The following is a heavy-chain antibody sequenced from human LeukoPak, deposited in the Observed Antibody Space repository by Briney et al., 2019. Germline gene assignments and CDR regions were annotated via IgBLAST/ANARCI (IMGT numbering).Heavy chain of an antibody. D-gene: IGHD3-10*01. CDR3: AKDRGYYGSGSYSPYFDY. CDR2: ISYDGSNK. J-gene: IGHJ4*02. V-gene: IGHV3-30*18. Sequence: GGSLRLSCAASGFTFSSYGMHWVRQAPGKGLEWEAVISYDGSNKYYADSVKGRFTISRDNSKNTLYLQMNSLRAEDTAVYYCAKDRGYYGSGSYSPYFDYWGQGTLVTVSS. CDR1: GFTFSSYG.